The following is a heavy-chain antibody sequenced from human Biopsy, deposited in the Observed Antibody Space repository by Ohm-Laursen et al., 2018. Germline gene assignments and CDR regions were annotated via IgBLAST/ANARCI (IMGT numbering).Heavy chain of an antibody. CDR2: VYFTGST. D-gene: IGHD2-15*01. Sequence: SETLSLTCSVSGDSIRSYYWSWIRQTPEKGLGWIGHVYFTGSTNSNPSLKSRVTISVDTSRGRFSLTLSSVTAADTAIYYCARDRRGDSYMDVWGQGTTVTVSS. J-gene: IGHJ6*02. CDR3: ARDRRGDSYMDV. CDR1: GDSIRSYY. V-gene: IGHV4-59*01.